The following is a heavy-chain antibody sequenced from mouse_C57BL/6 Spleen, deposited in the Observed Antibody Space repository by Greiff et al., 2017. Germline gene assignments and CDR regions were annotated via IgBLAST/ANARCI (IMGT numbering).Heavy chain of an antibody. V-gene: IGHV1-80*01. D-gene: IGHD2-4*01. CDR3: GIRDYVAMYY. J-gene: IGHJ4*01. Sequence: VQLQQSGAELVKPGASVKISCKASGYAFSSYWMNWVKQRPGKGLEWIGQIYPGAGATNYNGKFKGKATLTADKSSSTAYMQLSSLTSEDSAVYFCGIRDYVAMYYWGQGTSVTVSS. CDR2: IYPGAGAT. CDR1: GYAFSSYW.